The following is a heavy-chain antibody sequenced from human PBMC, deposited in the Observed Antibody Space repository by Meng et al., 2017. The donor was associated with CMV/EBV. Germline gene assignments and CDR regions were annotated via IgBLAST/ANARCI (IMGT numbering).Heavy chain of an antibody. V-gene: IGHV5-51*01. CDR2: IYPGDSDT. CDR1: GYSFTSYW. D-gene: IGHD1-26*01. J-gene: IGHJ6*02. Sequence: GESLKISCKGSGYSFTSYWIGWVRQMPGKGLEWMGIIYPGDSDTRYSPSFQGQVTISADKSISTAYLQWSSLKASDTAMYYCARDLSPGRRIVGATRGYYYYGMDVWGQGTTVTVSS. CDR3: ARDLSPGRRIVGATRGYYYYGMDV.